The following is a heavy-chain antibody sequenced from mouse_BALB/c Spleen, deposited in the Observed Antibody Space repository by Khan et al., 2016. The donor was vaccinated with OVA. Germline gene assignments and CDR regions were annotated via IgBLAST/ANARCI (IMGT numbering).Heavy chain of an antibody. D-gene: IGHD1-1*01. V-gene: IGHV1S136*01. CDR1: GYTFTNYI. J-gene: IGHJ3*01. CDR2: INPYNDGT. Sequence: VQLKQSGPELVKPGASVKMSCKASGYTFTNYIIHWVKQKPGQGLEWIGYINPYNDGTKYNEKFKGQATLTSDKSSSTAYMELSGLTSEDAAFYYCARDYGRNFSFAYWGQGTLVTVSA. CDR3: ARDYGRNFSFAY.